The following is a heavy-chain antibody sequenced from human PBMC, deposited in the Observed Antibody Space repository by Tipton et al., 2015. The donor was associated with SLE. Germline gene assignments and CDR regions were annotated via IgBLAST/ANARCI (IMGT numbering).Heavy chain of an antibody. V-gene: IGHV4-31*03. Sequence: TLSLTCTVSGGPISSGGYYWSWIRQHPGKGLEWIGYIYYSGRTYYYPSLKSRVSMSVDTSKNQFSLKLSSVTAAVTAVYFCARDKSNWDIDYWGQGTLVTVSS. D-gene: IGHD1-1*01. CDR2: IYYSGRT. CDR1: GGPISSGGYY. CDR3: ARDKSNWDIDY. J-gene: IGHJ4*02.